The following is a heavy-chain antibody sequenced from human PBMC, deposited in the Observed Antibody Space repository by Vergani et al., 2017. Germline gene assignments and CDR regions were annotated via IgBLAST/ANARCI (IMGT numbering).Heavy chain of an antibody. V-gene: IGHV4-31*03. D-gene: IGHD2-8*01. CDR1: GGSISSGGYY. Sequence: QVQLQESGPGLVKPSQTLSLTCTVSGGSISSGGYYWSWLRQHPGKGLEWIGYIYYSGSTYYNPSLKSRVTISVDTSKNHFSLKLSSVTAADTAVYYCARGHLSYYTRIRNEFDYWGQGTLVTVSS. CDR3: ARGHLSYYTRIRNEFDY. CDR2: IYYSGST. J-gene: IGHJ4*02.